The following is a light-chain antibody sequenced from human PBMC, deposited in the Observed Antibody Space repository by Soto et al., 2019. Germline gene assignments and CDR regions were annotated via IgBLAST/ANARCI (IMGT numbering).Light chain of an antibody. V-gene: IGKV3-20*01. Sequence: EIVLTQSPGTLSLSPGERAALSCRTSQTINSNFLAWYQQKPGQAPRLLVFGASTRATGVPDRFSGSGSGTDFTLTITRLEPEDFAVYYCQQYGSSPRLSFGGGTKVEIK. CDR3: QQYGSSPRLS. CDR2: GAS. CDR1: QTINSNF. J-gene: IGKJ4*01.